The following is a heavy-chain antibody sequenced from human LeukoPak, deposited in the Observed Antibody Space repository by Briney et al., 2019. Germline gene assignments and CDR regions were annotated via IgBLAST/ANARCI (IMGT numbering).Heavy chain of an antibody. V-gene: IGHV1-46*01. CDR2: INPDVGHT. CDR1: GYILARHN. J-gene: IGHJ5*02. Sequence: ASVKVSCKTSGYILARHNMHWVRQAPGQGLEWMGIINPDVGHTSYAQKFRGRVTMTRDMSTSTVYMELSSLISEDTAVYYCARDSVGDSNWFDPWGQGTLVTVSS. D-gene: IGHD3-10*01. CDR3: ARDSVGDSNWFDP.